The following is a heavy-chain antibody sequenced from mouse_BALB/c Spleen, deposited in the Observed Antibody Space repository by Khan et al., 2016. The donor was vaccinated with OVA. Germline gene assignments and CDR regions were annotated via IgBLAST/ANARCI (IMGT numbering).Heavy chain of an antibody. Sequence: QIQLVQSGTELVRPGASVKLSCKASGYTFTNYWINWVKQRPGQGLEWIGNIYPSDSYTNYHQKFKDKATLTVDKSSSTAYMQLSSPTSEDSAVYYCTREGFDGSSFAYWGQGTLVTVSA. CDR1: GYTFTNYW. D-gene: IGHD2-3*01. CDR2: IYPSDSYT. J-gene: IGHJ3*01. CDR3: TREGFDGSSFAY. V-gene: IGHV1-69*02.